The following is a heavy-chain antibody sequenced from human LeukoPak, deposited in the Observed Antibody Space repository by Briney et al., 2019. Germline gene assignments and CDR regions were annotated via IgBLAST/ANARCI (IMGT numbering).Heavy chain of an antibody. D-gene: IGHD1-26*01. CDR3: AVSGSWDY. CDR2: IYCSGST. CDR1: GGSISSSSYY. J-gene: IGHJ4*02. V-gene: IGHV4-39*01. Sequence: SETLSLTCTVSGGSISSSSYYWGWIRQPPGKGLEWIGSIYCSGSTYYNPSLKSRVTISVDTSKNQFSLKLSSVTAADTAVYYCAVSGSWDYWGQGTLVTVSS.